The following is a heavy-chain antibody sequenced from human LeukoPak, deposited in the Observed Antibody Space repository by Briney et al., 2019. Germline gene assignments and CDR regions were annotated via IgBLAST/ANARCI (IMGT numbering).Heavy chain of an antibody. CDR3: AKGIYCSGGSCYAALDY. CDR1: GFIVSDSY. V-gene: IGHV3-23*01. D-gene: IGHD2-15*01. Sequence: GGSLRLSCAASGFIVSDSYMSWVRQAPGKGLEWVSAISGSGGSTYYADSVKGRFTISRDNSKNTLYLQMNSLRAEDTAVYYCAKGIYCSGGSCYAALDYWGQGTLVTVSS. J-gene: IGHJ4*02. CDR2: ISGSGGST.